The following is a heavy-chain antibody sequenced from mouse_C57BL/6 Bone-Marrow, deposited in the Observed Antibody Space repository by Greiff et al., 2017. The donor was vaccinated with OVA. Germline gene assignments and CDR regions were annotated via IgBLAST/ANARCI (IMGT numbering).Heavy chain of an antibody. J-gene: IGHJ1*03. CDR1: GYAFSSSW. CDR2: IYPGDGDT. CDR3: ARRGGSSDGWYFDV. V-gene: IGHV1-82*01. Sequence: VQLQQSGPELVKPGASVKISCKASGYAFSSSWMNWVKQRPGKGLEWIGRIYPGDGDTNYNGKFKGKATLTADKSSSTAYMQLSSLTSEDSAVYFCARRGGSSDGWYFDVWGTGTTVTVTS. D-gene: IGHD1-1*01.